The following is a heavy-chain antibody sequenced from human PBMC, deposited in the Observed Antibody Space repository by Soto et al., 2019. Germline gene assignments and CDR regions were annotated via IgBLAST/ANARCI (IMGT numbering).Heavy chain of an antibody. CDR3: ARRELVSCGGDCYSKYFQY. Sequence: GGSVRLACAASGFSFGNYWMTWVRQAPGKGLEWVANIKNDGSDKYYGASVKGRFTISRDNAKNSLYLQMDSLRAEDTAVYYCARRELVSCGGDCYSKYFQYWGQGTLVTVSS. D-gene: IGHD2-21*02. J-gene: IGHJ1*01. CDR2: IKNDGSDK. V-gene: IGHV3-7*01. CDR1: GFSFGNYW.